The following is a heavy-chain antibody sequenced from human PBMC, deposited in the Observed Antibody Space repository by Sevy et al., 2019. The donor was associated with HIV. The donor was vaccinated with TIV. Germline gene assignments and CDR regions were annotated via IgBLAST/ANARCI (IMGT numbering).Heavy chain of an antibody. CDR2: INSDGSST. J-gene: IGHJ6*02. CDR1: GFTFSNYW. D-gene: IGHD2-2*01. CDR3: ARDCSSTTCLWGLDV. Sequence: GSLRLSCAASGFTFSNYWMHWVRQAPGKGLVWISRINSDGSSTSYADSVKGRFTISRDNAKNTLYLQMNSLRAEDTAVYYCARDCSSTTCLWGLDVWGQGTTVTVSS. V-gene: IGHV3-74*01.